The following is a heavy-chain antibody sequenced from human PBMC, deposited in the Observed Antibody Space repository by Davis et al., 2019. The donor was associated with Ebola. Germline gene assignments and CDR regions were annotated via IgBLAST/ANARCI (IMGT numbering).Heavy chain of an antibody. D-gene: IGHD1-1*01. V-gene: IGHV3-74*01. CDR1: GFTLSSYW. CDR2: TKYDGSIT. Sequence: GESLKISCAASGFTLSSYWMHWVRQAPGKGLEWVSRTKYDGSITYYAESVKGRFTISRDNAKNTLYLQMNGLRVEDTAVYYCARTDNLDYWGQGTLVTVSS. J-gene: IGHJ4*02. CDR3: ARTDNLDY.